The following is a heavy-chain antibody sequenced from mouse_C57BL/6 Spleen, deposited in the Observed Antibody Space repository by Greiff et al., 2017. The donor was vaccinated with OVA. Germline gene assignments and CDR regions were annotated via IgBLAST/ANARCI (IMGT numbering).Heavy chain of an antibody. CDR1: GFSLSTFGMG. CDR3: ALGGYYGSSGFAY. J-gene: IGHJ3*01. CDR2: IWWDDDK. D-gene: IGHD1-1*01. Sequence: QVQLKESGPGILQPSQTLSLTCSFSGFSLSTFGMGVGWIRQPSGKGLEWLAHIWWDDDKYYNPALKSRLTISKDTSKNQVFLKIANVDTADTATYYCALGGYYGSSGFAYWGQGTLVTVSA. V-gene: IGHV8-8*01.